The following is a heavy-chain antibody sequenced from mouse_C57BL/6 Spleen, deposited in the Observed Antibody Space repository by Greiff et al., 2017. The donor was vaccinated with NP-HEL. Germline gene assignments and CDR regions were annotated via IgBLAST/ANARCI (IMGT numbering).Heavy chain of an antibody. Sequence: QVQLQQSGPELVKPGASVKISCKASGYAFSSSWMNWVKQRPGKGLEWIGRIYPGDGDTNYNGKFKGKATLTAYKSSSTAYMQLSSLTSEDSAVYFCARSRNWYFDVWGTGTTVTVSS. J-gene: IGHJ1*03. CDR3: ARSRNWYFDV. CDR1: GYAFSSSW. V-gene: IGHV1-82*01. CDR2: IYPGDGDT.